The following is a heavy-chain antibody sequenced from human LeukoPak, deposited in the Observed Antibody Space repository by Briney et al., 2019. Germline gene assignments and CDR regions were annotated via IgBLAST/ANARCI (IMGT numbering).Heavy chain of an antibody. CDR2: IYTCGST. J-gene: IGHJ4*02. V-gene: IGHV4-4*09. CDR1: GGSISSYY. CDR3: AGNSPPIFGVVTVFDY. D-gene: IGHD3-3*01. Sequence: SETLSLTCTVSGGSISSYYWSWIRQPPGKGLEWIGYIYTCGSTNYNPSLKSRVTISVDTSKNQFSLKLSSVTAADTAVYYCAGNSPPIFGVVTVFDYWGQGTLVTVSS.